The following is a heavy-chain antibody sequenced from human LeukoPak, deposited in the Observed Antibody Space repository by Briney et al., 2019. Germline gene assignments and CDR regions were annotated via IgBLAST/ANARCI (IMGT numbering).Heavy chain of an antibody. V-gene: IGHV4-59*01. CDR1: GGSISSYY. CDR2: IYYSGST. J-gene: IGHJ1*01. D-gene: IGHD4-17*01. CDR3: AGNGDYEYFQH. Sequence: SETLSLTCTVSGGSISSYYWSWIRQPPGKGLEWIGYIYYSGSTNYNPSLKSRVTISVDTSKNQFSLKLSSVTAADTAVYYCAGNGDYEYFQHWGQGTLVTVSS.